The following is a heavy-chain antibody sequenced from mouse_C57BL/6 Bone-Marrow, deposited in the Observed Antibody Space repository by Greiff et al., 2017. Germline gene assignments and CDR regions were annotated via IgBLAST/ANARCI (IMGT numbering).Heavy chain of an antibody. CDR1: GYTFTSYW. D-gene: IGHD1-1*01. V-gene: IGHV1-52*01. Sequence: QVQLQQPGAELVRPGSSVKLSCKASGYTFTSYWMHWVKQRPIQGLEWIGNIDPSDSETHYNQKFKDKATLTVDKSSSTAYMQLSSLTSEDSAVYYCARGTVVARYFDVWGTGTTVTVSS. CDR2: IDPSDSET. CDR3: ARGTVVARYFDV. J-gene: IGHJ1*03.